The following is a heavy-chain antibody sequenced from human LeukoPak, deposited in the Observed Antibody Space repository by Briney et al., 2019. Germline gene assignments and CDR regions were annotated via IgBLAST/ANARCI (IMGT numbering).Heavy chain of an antibody. Sequence: PSETLSLTCTVSGGSISSYYWSWIRQPPGKGLEWIGYIYYSGNTNYNPSLESRVTISVDTSKNQFSLKLRTVTAADTAVYYCARHSADCTGTSCYLFDPWGQGTLVTVSS. V-gene: IGHV4-59*08. CDR2: IYYSGNT. CDR1: GGSISSYY. D-gene: IGHD2-2*01. J-gene: IGHJ5*02. CDR3: ARHSADCTGTSCYLFDP.